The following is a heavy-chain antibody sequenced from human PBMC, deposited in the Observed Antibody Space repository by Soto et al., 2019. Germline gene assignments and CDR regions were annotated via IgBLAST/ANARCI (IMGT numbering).Heavy chain of an antibody. D-gene: IGHD3-9*01. CDR2: ISYDGSNK. J-gene: IGHJ4*02. V-gene: IGHV3-30*18. CDR1: GFTFSSYG. CDR3: AKARVGGYFDWSTRIVDY. Sequence: PGGSLRLSCAASGFTFSSYGMHWVRQAPGKGLEWVAVISYDGSNKYYADSVKGRFTISRDNSKNTLYLQMNSLRAEDTAVYYCAKARVGGYFDWSTRIVDYWGQGTLVTVSS.